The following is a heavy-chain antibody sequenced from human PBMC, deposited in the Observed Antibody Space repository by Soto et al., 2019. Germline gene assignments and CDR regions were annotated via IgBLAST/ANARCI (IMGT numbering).Heavy chain of an antibody. V-gene: IGHV1-3*01. D-gene: IGHD2-2*01. J-gene: IGHJ4*02. Sequence: QVQLVQSGAEVKKPGASVKVSCKASGYTFTSYAMHWVRQAPGQRLEWMGWINAGNGNTKYSQKFQGRVTITRDTSASTAYMALSSLRSEVTAVYSGAREGPLVASVLDYWGQGTLVTVSS. CDR1: GYTFTSYA. CDR3: AREGPLVASVLDY. CDR2: INAGNGNT.